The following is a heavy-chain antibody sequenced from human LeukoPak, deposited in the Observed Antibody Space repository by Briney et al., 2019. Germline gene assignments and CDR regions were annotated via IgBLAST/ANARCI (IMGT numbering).Heavy chain of an antibody. D-gene: IGHD1-1*01. CDR3: ERTTGTFDC. V-gene: IGHV6-1*01. CDR1: GDSVSSKSAA. CDR2: TYYRSKWYI. J-gene: IGHJ4*02. Sequence: SQTLSLTCAISGDSVSSKSAAWNWIRQSPSRGLEWLGRTYYRSKWYIEFALSVRSRITINPDTSKNQFSLQLRSVTPDDTAVYYCERTTGTFDCWGQGTLVTVSS.